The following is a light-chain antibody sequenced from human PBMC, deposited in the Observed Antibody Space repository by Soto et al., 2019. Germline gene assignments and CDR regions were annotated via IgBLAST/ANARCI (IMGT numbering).Light chain of an antibody. CDR2: ETS. Sequence: EIVLTQSPATLSLSPGERATLSCRASQSVSTPLAWYQQRPGQAPRLLIYETSNRATGIPARFSGSRSGTDFTLTINSLQPEDFAAYYCQQGRAFGPGTKLDL. J-gene: IGKJ3*01. CDR1: QSVSTP. CDR3: QQGRA. V-gene: IGKV3-11*01.